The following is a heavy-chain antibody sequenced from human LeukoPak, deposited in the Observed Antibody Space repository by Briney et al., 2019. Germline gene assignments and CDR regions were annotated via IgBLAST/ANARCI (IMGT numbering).Heavy chain of an antibody. CDR2: IDTDGSST. Sequence: QPGGSLRLSCAASGFTFSSYWMHWVRQTPEKGLVWVSRIDTDGSSTIYADSVKGRFTISRDNAKNTLFLQMNSLRAEDTAVYYCAYGRRAYCGGDCYPYFDYWGRGTLVTVSS. CDR3: AYGRRAYCGGDCYPYFDY. J-gene: IGHJ4*02. D-gene: IGHD2-21*02. CDR1: GFTFSSYW. V-gene: IGHV3-74*01.